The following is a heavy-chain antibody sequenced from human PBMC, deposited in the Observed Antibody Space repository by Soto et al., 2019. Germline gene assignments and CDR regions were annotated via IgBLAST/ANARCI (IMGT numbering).Heavy chain of an antibody. Sequence: GGSLRLSCTASGLTLSSYAMTWVRQAPGKGLEWVSAISGSGDSTFYAESVKGRFTISRDNSKNTVFLQMTSLRGEDTAVYFCAIIKTRSNWYYWFDPSGEGTLVTVSS. J-gene: IGHJ5*02. V-gene: IGHV3-23*01. D-gene: IGHD3-10*01. CDR3: AIIKTRSNWYYWFDP. CDR2: ISGSGDST. CDR1: GLTLSSYA.